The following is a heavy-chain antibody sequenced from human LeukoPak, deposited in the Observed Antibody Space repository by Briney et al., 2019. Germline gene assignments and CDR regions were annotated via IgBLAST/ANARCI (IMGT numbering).Heavy chain of an antibody. D-gene: IGHD1-26*01. CDR2: ISGSGGST. CDR3: ARESLVDYNFYYMDV. Sequence: QPGGSLRLSCAASGFTFSSYAMSWVRQAPGKGLEWVSAISGSGGSTYYADSVKGRFTISRDNSKNTLYLQMNSLRVEDTALYYCARESLVDYNFYYMDVWGKGTTVTVSS. J-gene: IGHJ6*03. V-gene: IGHV3-23*01. CDR1: GFTFSSYA.